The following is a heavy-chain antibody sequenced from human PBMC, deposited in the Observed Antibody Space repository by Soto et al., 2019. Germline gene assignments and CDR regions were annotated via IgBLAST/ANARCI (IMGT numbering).Heavy chain of an antibody. J-gene: IGHJ6*03. D-gene: IGHD3-3*01. CDR2: MNPNSGNT. CDR1: ACTLPSYD. Sequence: RVWCECCACTLPSYDINWVRQDTGQGHERMGWMNPNSGNTGYSQKFQGRVTMTRNTSISTAYMELSSLRSEDTAVYYCATFPIQYCDFWSGAPYMDVCGKGTTVTVTS. V-gene: IGHV1-8*01. CDR3: ATFPIQYCDFWSGAPYMDV.